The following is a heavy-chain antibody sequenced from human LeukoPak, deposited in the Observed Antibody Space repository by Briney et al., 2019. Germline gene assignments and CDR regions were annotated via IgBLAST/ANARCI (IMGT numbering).Heavy chain of an antibody. CDR1: GFTFRSYS. CDR2: ITSSSYI. CDR3: ARDLVLYGDY. Sequence: GGSLRLSCAASGFTFRSYSMNWLRQAPGKGLEWVSSITSSSYIYYSDSVKGRFTIFRDNAKNSLYLQMNSLRAEDTAVYYCARDLVLYGDYWGQGTLVTVSS. J-gene: IGHJ4*02. V-gene: IGHV3-21*01. D-gene: IGHD4-17*01.